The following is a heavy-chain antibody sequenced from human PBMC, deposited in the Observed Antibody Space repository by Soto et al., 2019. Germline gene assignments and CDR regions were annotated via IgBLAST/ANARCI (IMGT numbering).Heavy chain of an antibody. Sequence: SVKVSCKASGYTFTYRYLHWVRQAPGQALEWMGWITPFNGNTNYAQKFQDRVTITRDRSMSTAYMELSSLRSEDTAMYYCAVTLSGTHAPNGMDVWGQGTTVTVS. CDR1: GYTFTYRY. CDR2: ITPFNGNT. J-gene: IGHJ6*02. CDR3: AVTLSGTHAPNGMDV. V-gene: IGHV1-45*02. D-gene: IGHD3-10*01.